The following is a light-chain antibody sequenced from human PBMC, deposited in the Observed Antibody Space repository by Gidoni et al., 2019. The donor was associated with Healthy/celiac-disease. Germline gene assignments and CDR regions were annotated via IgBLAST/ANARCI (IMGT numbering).Light chain of an antibody. V-gene: IGKV3-20*01. CDR3: QQYGSSPQT. CDR1: QSVSSNY. CDR2: GAS. J-gene: IGKJ1*01. Sequence: EIVLTHSPGTLSLSPGERATLSCRASQSVSSNYLAWYQQKPGQAPRLLIYGASSRATGIPDRFSGSGSGADFTLTISRLEPEDFAVYYCQQYGSSPQTFXQXTKVEIK.